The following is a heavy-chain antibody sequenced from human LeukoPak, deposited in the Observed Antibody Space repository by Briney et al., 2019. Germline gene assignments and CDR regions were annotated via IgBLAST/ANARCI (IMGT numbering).Heavy chain of an antibody. Sequence: SGTLSLTCTVSGDSIATGIHYWGWIRQPPGKGLEWIGSVFYTGNTYYNPSLQSRITISVDTSKNQVSLKVTSVTATDTALYYCARQGTYYYDSTKFTFDSWGQGTLVTVSS. CDR3: ARQGTYYYDSTKFTFDS. CDR2: VFYTGNT. D-gene: IGHD3-22*01. V-gene: IGHV4-39*01. CDR1: GDSIATGIHY. J-gene: IGHJ4*02.